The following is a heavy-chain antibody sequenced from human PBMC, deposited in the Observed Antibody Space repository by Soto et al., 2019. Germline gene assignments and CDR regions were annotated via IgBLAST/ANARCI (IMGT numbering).Heavy chain of an antibody. CDR2: ISPSGGST. CDR1: GFTFRSYD. CDR3: AKDFYDPGAFDM. V-gene: IGHV3-23*01. J-gene: IGHJ3*02. D-gene: IGHD3-3*01. Sequence: EVQLLESGGGLVQPGGSLRLSCAASGFTFRSYDMSWVRQAPGKGLEWVSGISPSGGSTYYAASVKGRFTISRDNSKNTLHLQMSSLRAEDTALYYCAKDFYDPGAFDMWGQGIMVTVSS.